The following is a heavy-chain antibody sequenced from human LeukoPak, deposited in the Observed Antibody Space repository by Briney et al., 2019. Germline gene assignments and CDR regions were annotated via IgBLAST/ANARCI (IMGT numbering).Heavy chain of an antibody. CDR2: IRYDGSNK. D-gene: IGHD2-2*01. Sequence: GGSLRLSCAASGFTFSSYGMHWVRQAPGKGLEWVAFIRYDGSNKYYADSVKGRFTISRDNSKNSLYLQMNSLRAEDTAVYYCARVPFNPPGYCSSTSCYGLRWFDPWGQGTLVTVS. CDR1: GFTFSSYG. V-gene: IGHV3-30*02. CDR3: ARVPFNPPGYCSSTSCYGLRWFDP. J-gene: IGHJ5*02.